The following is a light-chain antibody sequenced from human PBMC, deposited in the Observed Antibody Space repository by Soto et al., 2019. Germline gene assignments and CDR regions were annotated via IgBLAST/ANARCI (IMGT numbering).Light chain of an antibody. V-gene: IGKV3-20*01. J-gene: IGKJ3*01. CDR3: RRKT. CDR2: GAS. Sequence: EIVLTQTPDTLSLSPGEGATLSCRASQSVSSSYLAWYQQKPGQAPRLLIYGASSRATGIPDRFSGSGSGTEFTLTISRLEPEDFAVYYCRRKTFGPGTKVDIK. CDR1: QSVSSSY.